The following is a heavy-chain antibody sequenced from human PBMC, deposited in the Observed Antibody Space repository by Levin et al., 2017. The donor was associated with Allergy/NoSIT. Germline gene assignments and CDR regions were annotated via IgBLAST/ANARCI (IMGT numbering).Heavy chain of an antibody. CDR3: ARDYDPGRISIFDY. CDR2: IWYDGSNK. J-gene: IGHJ4*02. CDR1: GFTFSSYG. V-gene: IGHV3-33*01. Sequence: PGGSLRLSCAASGFTFSSYGMHWVRQAPGKGLEWVAVIWYDGSNKYYADSVKGRFTISRDNSKNTLYLQMNSLRAEDTAVYYCARDYDPGRISIFDYWGQGTLVTVSS. D-gene: IGHD2-15*01.